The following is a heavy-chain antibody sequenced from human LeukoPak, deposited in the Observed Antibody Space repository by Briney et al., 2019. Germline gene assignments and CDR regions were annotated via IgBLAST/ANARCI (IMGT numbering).Heavy chain of an antibody. J-gene: IGHJ4*02. V-gene: IGHV4-31*03. CDR2: IYYSGST. D-gene: IGHD1-26*01. CDR3: SRESGAFCPFGY. CDR1: GGSISSGGYY. Sequence: SQTLSLTCTVSGGSISSGGYYWSWIRQHPGKSLEWIGYIYYSGSTYYNPSLKSRVTISVDTSKNQFSLKLTSVTAADTAIYYCSRESGAFCPFGYWGRGTLVIVPP.